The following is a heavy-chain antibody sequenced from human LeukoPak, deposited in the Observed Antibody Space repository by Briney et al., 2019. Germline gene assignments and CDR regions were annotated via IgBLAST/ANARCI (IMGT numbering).Heavy chain of an antibody. CDR3: ARAVVNYYDSSGYPYGMDV. D-gene: IGHD3-22*01. Sequence: ASVKVSCKASGYTFTGYYMHWVRQAPGQGLEWMEWINPNSGGTNYAQKFQGRVTMTRDTSISTAYMELSRLRSDDTAVYYCARAVVNYYDSSGYPYGMDVRGQGTTVTVSS. V-gene: IGHV1-2*02. J-gene: IGHJ6*02. CDR2: INPNSGGT. CDR1: GYTFTGYY.